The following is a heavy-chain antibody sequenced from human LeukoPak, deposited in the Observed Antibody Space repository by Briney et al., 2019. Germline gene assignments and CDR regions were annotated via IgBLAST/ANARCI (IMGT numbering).Heavy chain of an antibody. CDR2: INWNGGST. Sequence: GGSLRLSCAASGFTFDDYGMSWVRQAPGKGLELVSGINWNGGSTGYADSVKGRFTISRDNAKNSLYLQMNSLRAEDTALYYCARDPPDNWNFEYNWFDPWGQGTLVTVSS. CDR1: GFTFDDYG. D-gene: IGHD1-1*01. CDR3: ARDPPDNWNFEYNWFDP. V-gene: IGHV3-20*04. J-gene: IGHJ5*02.